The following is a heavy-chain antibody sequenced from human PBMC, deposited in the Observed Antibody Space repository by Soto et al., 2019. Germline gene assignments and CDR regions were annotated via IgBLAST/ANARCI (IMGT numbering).Heavy chain of an antibody. Sequence: PGGSLRLSCAASGFTFTTCAMSWVRQAPGKGLEWVSAISYDGGITIYYADSVKGRFTISRDNAKNSLYLQMNSLRAEDTAVYYCAREEIYYDILTGYYGQDGMDVWGQGTTVTVSS. J-gene: IGHJ6*02. CDR2: ISYDGGITI. CDR1: GFTFTTCA. V-gene: IGHV3-11*01. D-gene: IGHD3-9*01. CDR3: AREEIYYDILTGYYGQDGMDV.